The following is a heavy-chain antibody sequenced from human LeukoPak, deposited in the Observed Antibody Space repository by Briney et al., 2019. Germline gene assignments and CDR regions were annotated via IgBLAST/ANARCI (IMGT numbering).Heavy chain of an antibody. J-gene: IGHJ4*02. Sequence: GGSLRLSCAASGFTFRRYWMSWVRQAPGKGLEWVANINQDGSEKYYADSVKGRFTITRDNAKNSMYLQMNSLTAEGAAVYYCTTGAREMGLWGQGTLVTVSS. CDR1: GFTFRRYW. CDR3: TTGAREMGL. V-gene: IGHV3-7*03. D-gene: IGHD5-24*01. CDR2: INQDGSEK.